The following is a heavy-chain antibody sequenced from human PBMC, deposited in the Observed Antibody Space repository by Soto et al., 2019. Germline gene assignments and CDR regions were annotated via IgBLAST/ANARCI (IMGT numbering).Heavy chain of an antibody. CDR3: ARPPMIVVVIGSYFDY. J-gene: IGHJ4*02. CDR2: ISSSSSTI. V-gene: IGHV3-48*01. D-gene: IGHD3-22*01. Sequence: GGSLRLSCAASGFTFSSYSMNWVRQAPGKGLEWVSYISSSSSTIYYADSVKGRFTISRDNSKNTLYLQMNSLRAEDTAVYYCARPPMIVVVIGSYFDYWGQGTLVTVSS. CDR1: GFTFSSYS.